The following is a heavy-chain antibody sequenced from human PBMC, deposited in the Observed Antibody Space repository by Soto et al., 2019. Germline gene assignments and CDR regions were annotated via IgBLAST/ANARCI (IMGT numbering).Heavy chain of an antibody. CDR3: ARGSKVVYGFYGMDV. D-gene: IGHD3-3*01. Sequence: GASVKVSCKASGYTFTSYDINWVRQATGQGLEWMGWMNPNSGNTGYAQKFQGRVTMTRNTSISTAYMELSSLRSEDTAVYYCARGSKVVYGFYGMDVWGQGTTVTVSS. V-gene: IGHV1-8*01. J-gene: IGHJ6*02. CDR2: MNPNSGNT. CDR1: GYTFTSYD.